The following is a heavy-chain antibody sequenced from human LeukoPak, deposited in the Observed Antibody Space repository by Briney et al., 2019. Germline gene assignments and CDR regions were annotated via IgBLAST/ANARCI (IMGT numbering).Heavy chain of an antibody. J-gene: IGHJ4*02. CDR1: GFTFSSYA. Sequence: GRSLRLSCAASGFTFSSYAIHWVRQAPGKGLDWVALISYDGSSKYYADSVKGRFTISRDSSTLYLQMNSLRTEDTAVYYCAKEGSGWYLLFDYWGQGTLVTVSS. CDR2: ISYDGSSK. V-gene: IGHV3-30-3*02. CDR3: AKEGSGWYLLFDY. D-gene: IGHD6-19*01.